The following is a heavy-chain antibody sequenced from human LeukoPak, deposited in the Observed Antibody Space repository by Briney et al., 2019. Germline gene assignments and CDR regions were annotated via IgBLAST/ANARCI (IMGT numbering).Heavy chain of an antibody. Sequence: GSLRLSCAASGFTFSSYGMHWVRQPPGKGVEGVAVIWYDGSNKYYADSVKGRFTISRDNSKNTLYLQMNSLRAEDTAVYYCAKDSGYDSTPFFIDYWGQGTLVTVSS. CDR1: GFTFSSYG. CDR2: IWYDGSNK. J-gene: IGHJ4*02. CDR3: AKDSGYDSTPFFIDY. V-gene: IGHV3-33*06. D-gene: IGHD3-22*01.